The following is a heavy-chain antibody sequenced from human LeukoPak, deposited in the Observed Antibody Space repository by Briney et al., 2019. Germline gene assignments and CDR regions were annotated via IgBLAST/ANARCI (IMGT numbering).Heavy chain of an antibody. Sequence: PSETLSLTCAVYGGSFSGYYWSWIRQPPGKGLEWIGEINHSGGTNYNPSLKSRVTISVDTSKNQFSLKLNSVTAADTAVYYCARARAHLKYYYDSSGYYYFDYWGQGTLVTVSS. D-gene: IGHD3-22*01. CDR1: GGSFSGYY. CDR3: ARARAHLKYYYDSSGYYYFDY. V-gene: IGHV4-34*01. J-gene: IGHJ4*02. CDR2: INHSGGT.